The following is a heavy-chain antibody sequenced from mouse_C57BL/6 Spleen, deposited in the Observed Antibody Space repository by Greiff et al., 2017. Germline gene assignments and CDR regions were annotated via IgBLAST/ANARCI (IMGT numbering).Heavy chain of an antibody. D-gene: IGHD1-1*01. CDR2: ISSGGSYT. J-gene: IGHJ4*01. V-gene: IGHV5-6*01. CDR1: GFTFSSYG. Sequence: EVKVVESGGDLVKPGGSLKLSCAASGFTFSSYGMSWVRQTPDKRLEWVATISSGGSYTYYPDSVKGRFTISRDNAKNTLYLQMSSLKSEDTAMYYCARHKSSYEYYAMDYWGQGTSVTVSS. CDR3: ARHKSSYEYYAMDY.